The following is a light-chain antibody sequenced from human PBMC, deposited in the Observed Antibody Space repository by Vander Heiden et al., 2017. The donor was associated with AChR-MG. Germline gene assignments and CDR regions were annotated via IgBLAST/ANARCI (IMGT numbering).Light chain of an antibody. CDR3: QVWDSSSDHVV. Sequence: SYVLTQPPSVSVAPGQTGRIPCGGNNIGTKRVHWYHQKSGQAPVLVVYGDSDRPSGIPERFSGSNSGNTATLTISRVEAGDEGDYFCQVWDSSSDHVVFGGGTKVTVL. CDR1: NIGTKR. V-gene: IGLV3-21*02. J-gene: IGLJ3*02. CDR2: GDS.